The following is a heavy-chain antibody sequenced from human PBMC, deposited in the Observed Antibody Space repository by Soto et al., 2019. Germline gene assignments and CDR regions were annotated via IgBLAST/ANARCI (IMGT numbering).Heavy chain of an antibody. CDR2: VYSGGST. D-gene: IGHD4-17*01. J-gene: IGHJ6*03. V-gene: IGHV3-66*01. CDR3: ARERIDYDDYPYYYYSMYV. CDR1: GFTVSSNY. Sequence: EVQLVESGGGLVQPGGSLRLSCAASGFTVSSNYMSWVRQAPGQRLEWVSAVYSGGSTYYADSVKGRFTSSRDTSKNTLYLQRNSLRAEDTAVYYCARERIDYDDYPYYYYSMYVWGKATTGTVSS.